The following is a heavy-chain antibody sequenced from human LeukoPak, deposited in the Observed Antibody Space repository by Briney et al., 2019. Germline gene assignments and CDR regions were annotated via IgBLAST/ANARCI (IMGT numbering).Heavy chain of an antibody. CDR3: AREVPYGGIDY. V-gene: IGHV4-59*01. CDR1: GGPISSYY. J-gene: IGHJ4*02. CDR2: IYHSGST. Sequence: SETLSLTCTVSGGPISSYYWSWIRQPPGKGLEWIGYIYHSGSTNYNPSLKSRVTISLDTSKNQFSLKLSSVTAADTAVYYCAREVPYGGIDYWGQGTLVTVSS. D-gene: IGHD4-23*01.